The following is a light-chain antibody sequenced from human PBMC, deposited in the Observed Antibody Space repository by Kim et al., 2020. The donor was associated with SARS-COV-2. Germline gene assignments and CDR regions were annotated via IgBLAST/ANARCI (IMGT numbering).Light chain of an antibody. CDR2: NDN. J-gene: IGLJ3*02. CDR1: RSNVGNNP. V-gene: IGLV1-44*01. CDR3: GSWDDSLSGRV. Sequence: QSVLTQPPSASGTPGQTVTISCSRRRSNVGNNPVTWFQQVPGTAPKLLMSNDNRRPSGVPDRFSASKSGTSASLAISGLQSEDEAVYYCGSWDDSLSGRVFGGGTQLTVL.